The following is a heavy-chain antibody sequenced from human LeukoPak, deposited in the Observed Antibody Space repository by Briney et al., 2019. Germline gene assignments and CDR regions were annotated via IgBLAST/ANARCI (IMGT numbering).Heavy chain of an antibody. CDR3: ARGNGYDLRPFDY. V-gene: IGHV4-34*01. CDR2: INHSGST. J-gene: IGHJ4*02. Sequence: SETLSLTCAVYGGSFSGYYWSWIRQPPGKGLEWIGEINHSGSTNYNPSLKSRVTISVDTSKNQFSLKLSSVTAADTAVYYCARGNGYDLRPFDYWGQGTLVTVSS. CDR1: GGSFSGYY. D-gene: IGHD5-12*01.